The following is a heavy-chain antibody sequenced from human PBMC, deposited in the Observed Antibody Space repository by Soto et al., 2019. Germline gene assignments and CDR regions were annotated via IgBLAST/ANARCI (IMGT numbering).Heavy chain of an antibody. CDR1: GFTFSSYA. D-gene: IGHD5-12*01. V-gene: IGHV3-23*01. CDR3: AKAMFSSGYDLYYFDY. CDR2: ISGSGGST. J-gene: IGHJ4*02. Sequence: GGSLRLSCAASGFTFSSYAMSWVRQAPGKGLEWVSAISGSGGSTYYADSVKGRFTISRDNPKNTLYLQMNSLRAEDTAVYYCAKAMFSSGYDLYYFDYWGQGTLVTVSS.